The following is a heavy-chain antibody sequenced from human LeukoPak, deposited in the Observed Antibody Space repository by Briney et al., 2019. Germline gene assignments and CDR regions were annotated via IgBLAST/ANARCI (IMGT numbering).Heavy chain of an antibody. J-gene: IGHJ5*02. D-gene: IGHD3-22*01. V-gene: IGHV4-34*01. Sequence: SETLSLTCAVYGGSFSGYYWSWIRQPPGKGLEWIGEINHSGSTNYNPSLTSRVTISVDTSKNQFSLKLSSVTAADTAVYYCARGRMIVNHWGQGTLVTVSS. CDR1: GGSFSGYY. CDR3: ARGRMIVNH. CDR2: INHSGST.